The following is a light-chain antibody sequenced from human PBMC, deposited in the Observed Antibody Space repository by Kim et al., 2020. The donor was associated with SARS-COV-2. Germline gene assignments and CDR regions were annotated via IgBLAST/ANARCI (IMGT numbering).Light chain of an antibody. V-gene: IGLV3-21*04. CDR1: NMGSKS. CDR3: QVWDSSSDHRV. CDR2: YDS. Sequence: APGKTARITCGGNNMGSKSVNWYQQRPGQAPVLVIYYDSDRPSGIPERFSGSNSGNTATLTISRVEAGDEADYYCQVWDSSSDHRVFGGGTKLTVL. J-gene: IGLJ3*02.